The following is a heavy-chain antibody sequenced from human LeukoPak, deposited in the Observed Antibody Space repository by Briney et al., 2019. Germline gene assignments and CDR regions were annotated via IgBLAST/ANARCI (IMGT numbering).Heavy chain of an antibody. CDR3: AREECSSTSCYMGNDAFDI. CDR2: INHSGST. V-gene: IGHV4-34*01. D-gene: IGHD2-2*02. Sequence: SETLSLTCAVYGGSFSGYYWSWIRQPPGKGLEWIGVINHSGSTNYNPSLKSRVTISVDTSKNQFSLKLSSVTAADTAVYYCAREECSSTSCYMGNDAFDIWGQGTMVTVSS. CDR1: GGSFSGYY. J-gene: IGHJ3*02.